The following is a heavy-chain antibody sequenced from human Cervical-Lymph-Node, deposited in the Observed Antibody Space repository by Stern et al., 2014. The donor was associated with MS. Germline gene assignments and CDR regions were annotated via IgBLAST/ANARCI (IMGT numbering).Heavy chain of an antibody. CDR3: ARERGQAYCGGDCYSDAFDI. D-gene: IGHD2-21*02. J-gene: IGHJ3*02. Sequence: VQLVESGGGVVQPGRSLRLSCAASGFTFSSYAMHWVRQAPGKGLEWVAVISYDGSNKYYADSVKGRFTISRDNSKNTLYLQMNSLRAEDTAVYYCARERGQAYCGGDCYSDAFDIWGQGTMVTVSS. V-gene: IGHV3-30*01. CDR2: ISYDGSNK. CDR1: GFTFSSYA.